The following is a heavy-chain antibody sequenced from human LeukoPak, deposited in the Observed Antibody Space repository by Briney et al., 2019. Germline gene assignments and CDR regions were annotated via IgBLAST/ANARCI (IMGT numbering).Heavy chain of an antibody. Sequence: SETLSLTCTVSGGSISSGGYYWRWIRQHPGKGLEWIGYFYYSGSTYYNPSLKSRVTISVDTSKNQFSLKLSSVTAADTAVYYCARGRITMRVVGPMFDPWGQGTLVTVSS. CDR2: FYYSGST. D-gene: IGHD3-22*01. CDR1: GGSISSGGYY. J-gene: IGHJ5*02. V-gene: IGHV4-31*03. CDR3: ARGRITMRVVGPMFDP.